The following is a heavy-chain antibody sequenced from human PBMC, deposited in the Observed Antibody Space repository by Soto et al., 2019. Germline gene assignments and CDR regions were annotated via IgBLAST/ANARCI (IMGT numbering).Heavy chain of an antibody. D-gene: IGHD2-2*01. J-gene: IGHJ4*02. CDR2: IWYDGSNK. V-gene: IGHV3-33*01. CDR1: GFTFSSYG. Sequence: GGSLRLSCAASGFTFSSYGMHWVRQAPGKGLEWVAVIWYDGSNKYYADSVKGRFTISRDNSKNTLYLQMNSLRAEDTAVYYCARVRYQENGYLDYWGQGTLVTVSS. CDR3: ARVRYQENGYLDY.